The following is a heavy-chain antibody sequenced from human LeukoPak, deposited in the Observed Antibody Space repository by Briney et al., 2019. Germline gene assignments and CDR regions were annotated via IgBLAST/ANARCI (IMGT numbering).Heavy chain of an antibody. V-gene: IGHV3-7*01. CDR1: GFTFSDYY. CDR2: IKQDGSEK. J-gene: IGHJ6*03. Sequence: GGSLRLSCAASGFTFSDYYMSWIRQAPGKGLEWVANIKQDGSEKYYVDSVKGRFTISRDNAKNSLYLQMNSLRAEDTAVYYCASSIAAYYMDVWGKGTTVTVSS. D-gene: IGHD6-6*01. CDR3: ASSIAAYYMDV.